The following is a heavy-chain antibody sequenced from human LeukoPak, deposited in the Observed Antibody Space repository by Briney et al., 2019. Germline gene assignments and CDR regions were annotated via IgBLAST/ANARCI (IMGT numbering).Heavy chain of an antibody. CDR1: GFTFSKYS. J-gene: IGHJ6*03. Sequence: PGGSLRLSCAASGFTFSKYSMSWVRQAPGKGLEWVSAISGSGGSTYYADSVKGRFTISRDNSKNTLYLQMNSLRAEDTAVYYCAKDSILTGSSYYYYYYMDVWGKGTTVTISS. CDR3: AKDSILTGSSYYYYYYMDV. V-gene: IGHV3-23*01. D-gene: IGHD3-9*01. CDR2: ISGSGGST.